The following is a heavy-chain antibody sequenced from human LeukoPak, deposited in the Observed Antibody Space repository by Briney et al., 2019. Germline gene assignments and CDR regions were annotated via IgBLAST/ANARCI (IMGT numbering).Heavy chain of an antibody. J-gene: IGHJ4*02. CDR3: ASLAYDYVWGSYRYIDY. Sequence: ASVKVSCKASGGTFSSYAISWVRQAPGQGLEWMGGIIPIFGTANYAQKFQGRVTITADKSTSTAYMELSSLRSEDTAVYYCASLAYDYVWGSYRYIDYWGQGTLVTVSS. D-gene: IGHD3-16*02. CDR2: IIPIFGTA. V-gene: IGHV1-69*06. CDR1: GGTFSSYA.